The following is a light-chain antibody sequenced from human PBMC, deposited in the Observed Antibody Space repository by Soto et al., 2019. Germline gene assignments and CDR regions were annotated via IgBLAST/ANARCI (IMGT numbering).Light chain of an antibody. CDR1: SSDIGTYKY. CDR2: EVS. Sequence: QSVLTQPASVSGSPGQSITISCTGTSSDIGTYKYVSWFQHHPGKAPKLIIFEVSNRPSGISDRIFASKSDTTASLTVSGLQAEDEADYYCSSFAGTNSFVFGTGTKLTVL. CDR3: SSFAGTNSFV. V-gene: IGLV2-14*01. J-gene: IGLJ1*01.